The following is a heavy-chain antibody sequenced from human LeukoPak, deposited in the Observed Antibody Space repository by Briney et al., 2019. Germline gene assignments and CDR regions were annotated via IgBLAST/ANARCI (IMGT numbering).Heavy chain of an antibody. CDR2: IYYSGST. CDR3: AREFVRFGELRYYFDY. CDR1: GGSISSGGYY. V-gene: IGHV4-31*03. J-gene: IGHJ4*02. D-gene: IGHD3-10*01. Sequence: PSETLSLTCTVSGGSISSGGYYWSWIRQHPGKGLEWIGYIYYSGSTYYNPSLKSRVTMSVDTSKNQFSLKLSSVTAADTAVYYCAREFVRFGELRYYFDYWGQGTLVTVSS.